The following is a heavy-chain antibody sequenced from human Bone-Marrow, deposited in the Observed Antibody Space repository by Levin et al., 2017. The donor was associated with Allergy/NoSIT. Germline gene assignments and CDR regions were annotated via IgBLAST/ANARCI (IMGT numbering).Heavy chain of an antibody. CDR3: ASMTAVTAD. J-gene: IGHJ4*02. V-gene: IGHV4-34*01. CDR2: INHSGST. CDR1: GGSFSGYY. D-gene: IGHD4-17*01. Sequence: SQTLSLTCAVYGGSFSGYYWSWIRQPPGKGLEWIGEINHSGSTNYNPSLKSRLTISVDTSKNQFSLKLSSVTAADTAVYYCASMTAVTADWGQGTLVTVSS.